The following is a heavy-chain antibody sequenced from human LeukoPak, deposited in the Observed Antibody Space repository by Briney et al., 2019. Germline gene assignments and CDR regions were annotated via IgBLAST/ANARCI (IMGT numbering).Heavy chain of an antibody. CDR2: ISGSGGST. V-gene: IGHV3-23*01. J-gene: IGHJ3*02. CDR1: GFTFSSYA. CDR3: VRDRGTNKWKYGPTDAFDI. Sequence: GGSLRLSCAAYGFTFSSYAMSWVRQAPGKGLEWVSAISGSGGSTYYADSVKGRFTISRDTAKNTMYMQMNSRRAEVTAVYYCVRDRGTNKWKYGPTDAFDIWGQGTVVTVSS. D-gene: IGHD1-7*01.